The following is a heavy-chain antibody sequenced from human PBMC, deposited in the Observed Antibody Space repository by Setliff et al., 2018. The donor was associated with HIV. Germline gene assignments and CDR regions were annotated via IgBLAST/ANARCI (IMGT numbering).Heavy chain of an antibody. CDR2: IKSDGRVT. D-gene: IGHD1-26*01. CDR1: GFTFSGYA. J-gene: IGHJ3*02. Sequence: GGSLRLSCAASGFTFSGYAMSWVRQAPGKGLEWVSHIKSDGRVTRYADSVKGRFTISRDNAKNTLYLQMNSLRVEDTAVYYCVREFVAGGRSHAAFDIWGQGTMVTVSS. V-gene: IGHV3-74*01. CDR3: VREFVAGGRSHAAFDI.